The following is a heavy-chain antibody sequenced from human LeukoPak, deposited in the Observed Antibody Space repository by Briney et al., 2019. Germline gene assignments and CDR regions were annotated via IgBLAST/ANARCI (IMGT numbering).Heavy chain of an antibody. Sequence: SETLSLTCTVSGGSISSYYWSWIRQPAGKGLEWIGRIYTSGNTNYNPSLKSRVTMSVDTSKNQFSLKLSSVTAADTAVYYCARDDETRYFWSGHYYYYYMDVWGKGTTVTVSS. V-gene: IGHV4-4*07. D-gene: IGHD3-3*01. CDR2: IYTSGNT. CDR1: GGSISSYY. CDR3: ARDDETRYFWSGHYYYYYMDV. J-gene: IGHJ6*03.